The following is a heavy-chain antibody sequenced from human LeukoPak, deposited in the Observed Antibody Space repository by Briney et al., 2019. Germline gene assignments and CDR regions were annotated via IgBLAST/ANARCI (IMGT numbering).Heavy chain of an antibody. CDR2: IIIDGSST. Sequence: GGSLRLSCAASGFTFSSYWMHWVRQTPGKGLVWVSRIIIDGSSTSYADSVKGRFTISRDNSNNTLFLHLNSLRGEDTAVYYCTRNSGWYGLSWGQGTLVTVSS. J-gene: IGHJ1*01. V-gene: IGHV3-74*01. CDR1: GFTFSSYW. CDR3: TRNSGWYGLS. D-gene: IGHD6-19*01.